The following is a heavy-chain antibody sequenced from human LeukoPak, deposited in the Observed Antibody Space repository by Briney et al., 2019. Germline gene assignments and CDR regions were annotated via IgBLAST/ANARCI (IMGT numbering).Heavy chain of an antibody. CDR1: VGSISSYY. CDR3: ARDRVYYMDV. CDR2: IYTSGST. Sequence: SETLSLTCTVSVGSISSYYWSWIRQPAGKGLEWIGRIYTSGSTNYNPSLKSRVTISEDTSKNQFSLKLSSVTAADTAVYYCARDRVYYMDVWGKGTTDTVSS. V-gene: IGHV4-4*07. J-gene: IGHJ6*03.